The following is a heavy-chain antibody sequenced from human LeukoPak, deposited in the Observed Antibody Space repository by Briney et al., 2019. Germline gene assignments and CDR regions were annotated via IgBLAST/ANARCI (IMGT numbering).Heavy chain of an antibody. V-gene: IGHV3-15*01. J-gene: IGHJ3*02. CDR2: IKSKTDGETT. CDR3: TTRPNLGI. Sequence: GGSLRLSCAASGFTFSNAWISWVRQAPGKGLEWVGRIKSKTDGETTDYAAPVKGRFTISRGDSKNTLYLQMNSLKTEDTAVYYCTTRPNLGIWGQGTMVTVSS. CDR1: GFTFSNAW.